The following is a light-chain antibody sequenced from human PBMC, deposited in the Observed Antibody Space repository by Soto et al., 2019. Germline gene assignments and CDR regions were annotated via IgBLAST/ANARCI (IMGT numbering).Light chain of an antibody. CDR1: QGISSY. CDR3: QQSYITLALT. J-gene: IGKJ4*01. CDR2: DAS. Sequence: DIQLTQSPSFLSASVGDRVTITCRASQGISSYLAWYQQKPGRAPKLLIYDASTLQGGVPSRFSGSGSATEFTLTISSLQPEDFATYYCQQSYITLALTVGGGTKVDIK. V-gene: IGKV1-9*01.